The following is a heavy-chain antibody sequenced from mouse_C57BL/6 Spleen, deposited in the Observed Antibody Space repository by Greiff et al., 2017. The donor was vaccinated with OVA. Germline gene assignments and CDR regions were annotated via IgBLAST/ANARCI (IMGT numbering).Heavy chain of an antibody. Sequence: QVQLQQSGPELVKPGASVKISCKASGYSFTSYYIHWVKQRPGQGLEWIGWIYPGSGNTKYNEKFKGKATLTADTSSSTAYMQLSSLTSEDSAVYYCARDYYDYQGAMDYWGQGTSVTVSS. V-gene: IGHV1-66*01. CDR1: GYSFTSYY. CDR2: IYPGSGNT. D-gene: IGHD2-4*01. CDR3: ARDYYDYQGAMDY. J-gene: IGHJ4*01.